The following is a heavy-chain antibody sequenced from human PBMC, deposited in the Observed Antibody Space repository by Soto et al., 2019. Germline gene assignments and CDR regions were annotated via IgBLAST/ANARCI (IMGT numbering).Heavy chain of an antibody. D-gene: IGHD6-19*01. J-gene: IGHJ6*03. CDR3: ARSGSYSSGWSTGFPYYYYMDV. CDR2: INQSGST. CDR1: GGSFSGYY. Sequence: SETLSLTCAVYGGSFSGYYWSWIRQPPGKGLEWIGEINQSGSTNYNPSLKSRVTISVDTSKNQFSLKLSSVTAADTAVYYCARSGSYSSGWSTGFPYYYYMDVWGKGTTVTVS. V-gene: IGHV4-34*01.